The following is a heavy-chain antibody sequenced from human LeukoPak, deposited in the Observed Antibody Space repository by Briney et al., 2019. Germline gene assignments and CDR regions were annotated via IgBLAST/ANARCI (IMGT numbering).Heavy chain of an antibody. Sequence: PGGSLRLSCVGSGFTFSSYEMDWVRQAPGKGLEWLSYISSGGGTIYYADSVKGRFTISRDNAKNSLFLQMNSLRVEDTAVYYCASLWGSPPIGYWGQGTLVTVSS. J-gene: IGHJ4*02. V-gene: IGHV3-48*03. D-gene: IGHD3-16*01. CDR1: GFTFSSYE. CDR3: ASLWGSPPIGY. CDR2: ISSGGGTI.